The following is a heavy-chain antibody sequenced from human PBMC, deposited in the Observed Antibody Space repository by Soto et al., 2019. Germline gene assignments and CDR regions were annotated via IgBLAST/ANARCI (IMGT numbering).Heavy chain of an antibody. CDR2: ISAYNGNT. D-gene: IGHD2-21*02. V-gene: IGHV1-18*04. CDR3: VRDPVSGGSGGAWFDY. Sequence: ASVNGSCKSSGYTFTSYCISWVRQAPGQGLEWMGWISAYNGNTNYAQKLQGRVTMTTDTSTSTAYMELRSLRLEDTAVYYCVRDPVSGGSGGAWFDYWGQGTLVTVSS. J-gene: IGHJ4*02. CDR1: GYTFTSYC.